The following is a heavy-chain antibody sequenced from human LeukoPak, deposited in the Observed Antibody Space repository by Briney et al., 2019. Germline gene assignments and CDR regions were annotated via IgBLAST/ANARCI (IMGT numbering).Heavy chain of an antibody. J-gene: IGHJ3*02. V-gene: IGHV1-69*13. CDR3: ARDLRRIVVVPAALANDAFDI. CDR1: GGTFSSYA. D-gene: IGHD2-2*01. CDR2: IIPIFGTA. Sequence: ASVKVSCKASGGTFSSYAISWVRQAPGQGLEWMGGIIPIFGTANYAQKFQGRVTITADESTSTAYMELSSLRSEDTAVYYCARDLRRIVVVPAALANDAFDIWGQGTMVTVSS.